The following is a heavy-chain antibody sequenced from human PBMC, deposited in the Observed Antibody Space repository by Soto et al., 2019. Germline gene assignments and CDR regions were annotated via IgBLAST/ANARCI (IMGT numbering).Heavy chain of an antibody. CDR2: INAGNGNR. V-gene: IGHV1-3*01. Sequence: EASVKVSCKASGYTFTSYAMHWVRQAPGQRLEWMGWINAGNGNRKYSQKFQGRVTITRDTSASTAYMELSSLRSEDTDVYYCARDSHPSDYWGQGTLVTVSS. CDR3: ARDSHPSDY. J-gene: IGHJ4*02. CDR1: GYTFTSYA.